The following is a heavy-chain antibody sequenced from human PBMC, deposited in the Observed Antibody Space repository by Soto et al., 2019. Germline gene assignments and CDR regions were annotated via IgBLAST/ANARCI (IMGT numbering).Heavy chain of an antibody. Sequence: SLRLSCAASGFTFSTYGMHWVRQAPGKGLEWVAVIWYDGSNKYYADSVKGRFTISRDDSKNTVYLQMNSLRAEDTAVYYCARDEDAAAAGTWGQGTLVTVSS. CDR3: ARDEDAAAAGT. J-gene: IGHJ5*02. V-gene: IGHV3-33*01. D-gene: IGHD6-13*01. CDR2: IWYDGSNK. CDR1: GFTFSTYG.